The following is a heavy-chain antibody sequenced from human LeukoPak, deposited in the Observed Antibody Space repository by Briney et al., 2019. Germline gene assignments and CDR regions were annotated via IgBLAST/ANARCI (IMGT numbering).Heavy chain of an antibody. Sequence: HPGGSLRLSCAASGFTFSSYSVSWVRQAPGKGLEWVSAIYSAGNTYYTDSVKGRFTISRDNSKNTLYLQMNSLRAEDTAVYYCASSYCGGTLCYDHYWGHGTLVTVSS. V-gene: IGHV3-53*01. J-gene: IGHJ4*01. CDR3: ASSYCGGTLCYDHY. CDR1: GFTFSSYS. D-gene: IGHD2-21*01. CDR2: IYSAGNT.